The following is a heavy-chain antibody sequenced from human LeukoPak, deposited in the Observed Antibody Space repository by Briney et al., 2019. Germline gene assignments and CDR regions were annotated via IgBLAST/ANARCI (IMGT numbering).Heavy chain of an antibody. CDR2: ISYDGSNK. CDR3: ARLSASRAFDI. CDR1: GFTFSSYG. J-gene: IGHJ3*02. D-gene: IGHD3-3*02. Sequence: GGSLRLSCAASGFTFSSYGMHWVRQAPGKGLEWVAVISYDGSNKYYADSVKGRFTISRDNSKNTLYLQMNSLRAEDTAVYYCARLSASRAFDIWGQGTMVTVSS. V-gene: IGHV3-33*05.